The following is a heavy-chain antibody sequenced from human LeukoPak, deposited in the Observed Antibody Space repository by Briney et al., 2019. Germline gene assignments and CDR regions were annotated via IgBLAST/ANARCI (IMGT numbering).Heavy chain of an antibody. Sequence: GGSLRLSCAASGFTFSSYGMSWVRQAPGKGLEWVSAISGSGGSTYYADSVKGRFIISRDNAKNSLYLQMNSLRAEDTAVYYCARMYTGTYIGYWGQGTVVTVSS. D-gene: IGHD1-26*01. CDR3: ARMYTGTYIGY. J-gene: IGHJ4*02. CDR1: GFTFSSYG. V-gene: IGHV3-23*01. CDR2: ISGSGGST.